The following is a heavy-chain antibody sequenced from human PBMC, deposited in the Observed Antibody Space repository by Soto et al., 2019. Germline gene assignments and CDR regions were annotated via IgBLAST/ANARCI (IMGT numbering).Heavy chain of an antibody. V-gene: IGHV2-5*02. J-gene: IGHJ6*02. D-gene: IGHD5-18*01. CDR2: IYWDDDK. CDR3: AHRREGQPLYYYYGMDV. Sequence: QITLKESGPTLVKPTQTLTLTCTFSGFSLSTSGGGVGWIRQPPGKALEWLALIYWDDDKRYSPSLKSRLTITQDTSKSQVVLTMTNMDPVDTATYYWAHRREGQPLYYYYGMDVWGQGTPVTVSS. CDR1: GFSLSTSGGG.